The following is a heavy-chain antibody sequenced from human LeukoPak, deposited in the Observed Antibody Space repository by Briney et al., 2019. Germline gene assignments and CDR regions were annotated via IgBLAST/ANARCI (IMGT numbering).Heavy chain of an antibody. Sequence: ASVTVSCRASGYSFINFGISWVRQAPGQGLEWMGWISPYHGQTNYAQKLQARITMTTDTSTSTAYMELRSLRAEDPAVYFCARDAFMNLRLPDYWGQGTLVTVSS. CDR1: GYSFINFG. J-gene: IGHJ4*02. D-gene: IGHD2-21*01. V-gene: IGHV1-18*01. CDR2: ISPYHGQT. CDR3: ARDAFMNLRLPDY.